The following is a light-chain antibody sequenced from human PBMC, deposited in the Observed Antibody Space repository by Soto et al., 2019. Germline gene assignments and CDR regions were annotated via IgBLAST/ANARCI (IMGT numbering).Light chain of an antibody. J-gene: IGKJ3*01. V-gene: IGKV3-15*01. Sequence: EIVMTQSPATLSVSPGERATLSCRASQSVTNNLAWYQQRPGQAPRLLIRGASTRASGVPARFSGSGSGTDFTLTISSLQSENFAVYFLQQYSDSPITFGPGTKVDLK. CDR3: QQYSDSPIT. CDR1: QSVTNN. CDR2: GAS.